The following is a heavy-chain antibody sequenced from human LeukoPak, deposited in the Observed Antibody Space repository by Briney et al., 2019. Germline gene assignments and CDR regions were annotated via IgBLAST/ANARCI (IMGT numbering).Heavy chain of an antibody. J-gene: IGHJ3*02. CDR2: IHYSGSSGST. CDR3: ARDCSGGSCYGAFDI. Sequence: SETLSLTCTVSGGSISYYYWSWIRQPPGKGLEWIGYIHYSGSSGSTNYNPSLKSRITISVDTSENRFSLKLSSVTATDTAVYYRARDCSGGSCYGAFDIWGQGTMVTVSS. D-gene: IGHD2-15*01. CDR1: GGSISYYY. V-gene: IGHV4-59*12.